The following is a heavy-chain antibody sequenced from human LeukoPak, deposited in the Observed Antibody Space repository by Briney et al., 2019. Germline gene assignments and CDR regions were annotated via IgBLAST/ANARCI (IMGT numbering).Heavy chain of an antibody. J-gene: IGHJ4*02. CDR3: ARTRVGALDY. V-gene: IGHV1-2*06. D-gene: IGHD1-26*01. CDR1: GGTFSSYA. CDR2: INPNSGGT. Sequence: ASVKVSCKASGGTFSSYAISWVRQAPGQGLEWMGRINPNSGGTNYAQKFQGRVTMTRDTSISTAYMELSRLRSDDTAVYYCARTRVGALDYWGQGTLVTVSS.